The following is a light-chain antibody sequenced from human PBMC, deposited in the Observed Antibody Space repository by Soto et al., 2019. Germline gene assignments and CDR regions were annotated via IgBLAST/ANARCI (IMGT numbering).Light chain of an antibody. Sequence: QSALTQPASVSGSPGQSITISCTGTSSDVGGYDYVSWYQQHPGKVPKLIIYDVSNRPSGVSNRFSGSKSGNTASLTISGLQAEDEVDYYCSSYTSSNNVVFGGGTKLTVL. CDR2: DVS. V-gene: IGLV2-14*03. CDR3: SSYTSSNNVV. J-gene: IGLJ2*01. CDR1: SSDVGGYDY.